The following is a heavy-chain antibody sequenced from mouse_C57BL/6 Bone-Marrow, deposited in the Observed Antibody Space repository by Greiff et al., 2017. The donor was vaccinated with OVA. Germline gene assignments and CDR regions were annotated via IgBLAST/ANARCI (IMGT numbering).Heavy chain of an antibody. CDR2: IYPRSGNT. CDR3: ASPSLLGLAY. CDR1: GYTFTSYG. D-gene: IGHD2-1*01. V-gene: IGHV1-81*01. J-gene: IGHJ2*01. Sequence: VKLMESGAELARPGASVKLSCKASGYTFTSYGISWVKQRTGQGLEWIGEIYPRSGNTYYNEKFKGKATLTADKSSSTAYMELRSLTSEDSAVYFCASPSLLGLAYWGQGTTLTVSS.